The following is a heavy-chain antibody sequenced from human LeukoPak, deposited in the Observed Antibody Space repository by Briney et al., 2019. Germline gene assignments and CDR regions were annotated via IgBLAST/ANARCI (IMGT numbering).Heavy chain of an antibody. D-gene: IGHD5-18*01. CDR1: GFTFSSYE. J-gene: IGHJ4*02. CDR3: ARRDTAMASFDY. CDR2: IYYSGST. V-gene: IGHV4-39*01. Sequence: GSLRLSCAASGFTFSSYEMNWVRQAPGKGLEWIGSIYYSGSTYYNPSLKSRVTISVDTSKNQFSLKLSSVTAADTAVYYCARRDTAMASFDYWGQGTLVTVSS.